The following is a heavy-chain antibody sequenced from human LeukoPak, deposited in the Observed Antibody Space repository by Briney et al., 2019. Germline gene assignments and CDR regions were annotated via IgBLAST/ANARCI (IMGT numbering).Heavy chain of an antibody. CDR1: GFTFSSYA. Sequence: PGGSLRLSCAASGFTFSSYAMHWVRQAPGKGLEWVAVISYDGSNKYYADSVKGRFTISRDNSKNTLCLQMNSLRAEDTAVYYCARDRGHGSYWAFDIWGQGTMVTVSS. V-gene: IGHV3-30-3*01. CDR3: ARDRGHGSYWAFDI. J-gene: IGHJ3*02. D-gene: IGHD1-26*01. CDR2: ISYDGSNK.